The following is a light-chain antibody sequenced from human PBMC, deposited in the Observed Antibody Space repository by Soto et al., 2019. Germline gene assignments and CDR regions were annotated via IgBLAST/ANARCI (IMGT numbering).Light chain of an antibody. CDR3: QSYDSSLSALV. Sequence: QSVLTQPPSVSGAPGQRVTISCTGSNSNIGAGYDVHWYQQLPGTAPKLLIFGNSNRPSGVPDRFSASKSGTSASLAITGLQAEDEADYYCQSYDSSLSALVFGGWTKVTVL. CDR1: NSNIGAGYD. CDR2: GNS. V-gene: IGLV1-40*01. J-gene: IGLJ2*01.